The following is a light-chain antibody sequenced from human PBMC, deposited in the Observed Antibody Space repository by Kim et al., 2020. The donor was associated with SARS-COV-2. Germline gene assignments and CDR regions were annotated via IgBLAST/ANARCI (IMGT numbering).Light chain of an antibody. Sequence: ELTQPPSASGTPGQRVTISCSGSNSNIGSNPVNWYQQLPGTAPRLLIYNTNQRPSGVPDRFSGSKSGTSASLAISGLQSEDETDYHCATWDDSLNAVVFGGGTKLTVL. CDR1: NSNIGSNP. J-gene: IGLJ2*01. CDR3: ATWDDSLNAVV. V-gene: IGLV1-44*01. CDR2: NTN.